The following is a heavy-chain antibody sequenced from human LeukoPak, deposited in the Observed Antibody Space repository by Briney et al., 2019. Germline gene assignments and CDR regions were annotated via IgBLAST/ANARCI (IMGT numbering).Heavy chain of an antibody. CDR1: GFTFTTYW. J-gene: IGHJ6*03. CDR2: IKQDGSEK. CDR3: ARSGRIHYYYYMDV. Sequence: GGSLRLSCAASGFTFTTYWMSWVRQAPGKGLEWVASIKQDGSEKYYVDSVKGRFTISRDNAKNSLYLQMNSLRAEDTALYHCARSGRIHYYYYMDVWGKGTTVTISS. V-gene: IGHV3-7*03. D-gene: IGHD1-26*01.